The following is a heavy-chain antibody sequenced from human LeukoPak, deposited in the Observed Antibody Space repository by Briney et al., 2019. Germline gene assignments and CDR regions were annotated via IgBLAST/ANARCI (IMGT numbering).Heavy chain of an antibody. CDR3: ARDYSYLSDYYYGMDV. CDR1: GFTISSYG. J-gene: IGHJ6*02. CDR2: IWYDGSNK. Sequence: GGSLRLSCAASGFTISSYGMHLVRQAPGKGLEWVAVIWYDGSNKYYADSVKGRFTISRDNSKNTLYLQMNSLRAEDTAVYYCARDYSYLSDYYYGMDVWGQGTTVTVSS. V-gene: IGHV3-33*01. D-gene: IGHD3-22*01.